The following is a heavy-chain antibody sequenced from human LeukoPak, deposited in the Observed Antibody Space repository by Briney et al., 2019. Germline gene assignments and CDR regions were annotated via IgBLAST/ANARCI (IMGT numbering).Heavy chain of an antibody. CDR2: ISGSGGST. CDR3: AKGVHTYYCYYGMDV. V-gene: IGHV3-23*01. CDR1: GFTFSSYG. J-gene: IGHJ6*02. Sequence: GGSLRLSCAASGFTFSSYGMSWVRQAPGKGLEWVSAISGSGGSTYYADSVKGRFTISRDNSKNTLYLHMNSLRAEDTAVYYCAKGVHTYYCYYGMDVWAQGPTVTVSS. D-gene: IGHD1-1*01.